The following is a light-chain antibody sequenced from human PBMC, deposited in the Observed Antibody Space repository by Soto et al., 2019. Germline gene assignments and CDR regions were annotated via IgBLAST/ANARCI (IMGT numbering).Light chain of an antibody. Sequence: HPVLTQSPSASASLGASVKLTCTLSSGHSTYAIAWHQQQPEKGPRYLMRLNSDGSHTKGDGIPDRFSGSSSGAERYLTISSLQSEDEADYYCQTWDAGSVVFGGGTKLTVL. CDR2: LNSDGSH. CDR1: SGHSTYA. CDR3: QTWDAGSVV. V-gene: IGLV4-69*01. J-gene: IGLJ2*01.